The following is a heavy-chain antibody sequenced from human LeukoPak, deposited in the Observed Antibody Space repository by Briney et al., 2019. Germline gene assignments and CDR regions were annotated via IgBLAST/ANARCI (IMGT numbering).Heavy chain of an antibody. D-gene: IGHD2-2*01. V-gene: IGHV3-23*01. J-gene: IGHJ6*02. CDR2: ISGSGGST. CDR1: GFTFRSFA. Sequence: GGSLRLSCAASGFTFRSFAMSWVGQPPGRGREWVSAISGSGGSTYYADSVKGRFTISGDNSKNTLYLQMNSLRAEDTAVYYCAKALSTSLAYYYYYGMDVWGQGTTVTVSS. CDR3: AKALSTSLAYYYYYGMDV.